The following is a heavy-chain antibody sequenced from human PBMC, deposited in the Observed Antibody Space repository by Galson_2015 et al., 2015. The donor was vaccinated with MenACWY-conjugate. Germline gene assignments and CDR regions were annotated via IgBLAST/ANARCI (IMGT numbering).Heavy chain of an antibody. CDR2: INRDGGGT. D-gene: IGHD1-1*01. CDR3: ARIIHDGLDY. V-gene: IGHV3-7*01. J-gene: IGHJ4*02. Sequence: SLRLSCAASGFTFDSYRMSWVRQAPGKGLEWVTNINRDGGGTYYASSVKGRFTISKDNAENSLYLQMNSLRAEDTAIYYCARIIHDGLDYWGQGPLVTVSS. CDR1: GFTFDSYR.